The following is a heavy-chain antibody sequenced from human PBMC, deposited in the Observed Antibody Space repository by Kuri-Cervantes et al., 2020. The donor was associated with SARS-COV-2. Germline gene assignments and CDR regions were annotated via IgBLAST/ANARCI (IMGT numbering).Heavy chain of an antibody. V-gene: IGHV1-69*10. J-gene: IGHJ4*02. D-gene: IGHD6-13*01. CDR2: IIPILGIA. CDR1: GGTFSSYA. Sequence: SVKVSCKASGGTFSSYAISWVRQAPGQGLEWMGGIIPILGIANYAQKLQGRVTMTTDTSTSTAYMELRSLRSDDTAVYYCARDQLAAAGTPAPDYWGQGTLVTVSS. CDR3: ARDQLAAAGTPAPDY.